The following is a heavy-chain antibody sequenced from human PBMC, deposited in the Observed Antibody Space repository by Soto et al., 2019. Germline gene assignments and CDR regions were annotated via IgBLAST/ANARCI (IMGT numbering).Heavy chain of an antibody. CDR1: GFTFSNYW. CDR3: VKDDGDYSFDY. V-gene: IGHV3-7*03. Sequence: EVQLVESGGGLDQPGGSLRLSCAASGFTFSNYWMSWVRQAPGKGLEWVAKINQGGSEKWSADSVKGRFTISRDNAKNSLYLQLNSLGAEDTAVYYCVKDDGDYSFDYWGQGTLVTVSS. J-gene: IGHJ4*02. D-gene: IGHD4-17*01. CDR2: INQGGSEK.